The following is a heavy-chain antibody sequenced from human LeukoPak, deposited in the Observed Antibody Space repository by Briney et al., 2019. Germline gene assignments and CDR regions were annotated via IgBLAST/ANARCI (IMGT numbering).Heavy chain of an antibody. Sequence: PGGSLRLSCAASGFTFDDYAMHWVRQAPGKGLEWVSGISWNSGSIGYADSVKGRFTISRDNAKNSLYLQMNSLRAEDTALYYCANAGGRYGMDVWGQGTTVTVSS. CDR1: GFTFDDYA. CDR3: ANAGGRYGMDV. J-gene: IGHJ6*02. D-gene: IGHD3-10*01. CDR2: ISWNSGSI. V-gene: IGHV3-9*01.